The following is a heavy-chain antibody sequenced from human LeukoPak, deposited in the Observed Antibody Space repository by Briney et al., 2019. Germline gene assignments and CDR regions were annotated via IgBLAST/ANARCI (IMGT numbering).Heavy chain of an antibody. CDR2: INHSGST. Sequence: PSETLSLTCAVYGGSFSGYYWSWIRQPPGKGLEWIGEINHSGSTNYNPSLKSRVTMSLDTSKNQFSLTLTSVTAADTAIYYCARRATSGNYQMLHFDSWGQGILVTVSS. D-gene: IGHD2-2*01. CDR3: ARRATSGNYQMLHFDS. V-gene: IGHV4-34*01. J-gene: IGHJ4*01. CDR1: GGSFSGYY.